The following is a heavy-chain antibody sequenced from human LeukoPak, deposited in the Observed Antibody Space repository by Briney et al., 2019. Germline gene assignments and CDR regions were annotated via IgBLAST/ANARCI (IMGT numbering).Heavy chain of an antibody. Sequence: ASVKVSCKGSGYTFTNYAVHRVRQAPGQRLEWLGWINPGNGDTKYSQNFQGRVTVTSDTSAATAYVELNSLTSEDTAVYYCARERWHCRVNCYSVYYYVLDVWGQGTTVTVSS. V-gene: IGHV1-3*01. CDR3: ARERWHCRVNCYSVYYYVLDV. CDR1: GYTFTNYA. D-gene: IGHD2-15*01. J-gene: IGHJ6*02. CDR2: INPGNGDT.